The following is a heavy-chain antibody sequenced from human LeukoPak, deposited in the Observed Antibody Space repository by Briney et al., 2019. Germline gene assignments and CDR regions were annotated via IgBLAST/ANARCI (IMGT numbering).Heavy chain of an antibody. V-gene: IGHV4-30-2*01. CDR1: GGSISSGGYS. CDR3: ARGVEGFDY. J-gene: IGHJ4*02. CDR2: IYHSGST. Sequence: SQTLSLTCTVSGGSISSGGYSWSWIRQPPGKGLEWIGYIYHSGSTYHNPSLNTRVTISLDRSKNQFSLELSSVTAADTAVYYCARGVEGFDYWGQGTLVTVSS.